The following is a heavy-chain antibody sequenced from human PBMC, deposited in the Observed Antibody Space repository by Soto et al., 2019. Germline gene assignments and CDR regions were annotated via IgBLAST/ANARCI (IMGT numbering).Heavy chain of an antibody. J-gene: IGHJ4*02. CDR1: GYSFTSYW. D-gene: IGHD6-13*01. Sequence: GGSLKISCKGSGYSFTSYWIGWVRQMPGKGLEWMGIIYPGDSDTRYSPSFQGRVTISADKSIRTPYLQWSTLKASDTDMYYCARSDTKGAAAGIDHNFDYWGQGTLVTVSS. CDR2: IYPGDSDT. V-gene: IGHV5-51*01. CDR3: ARSDTKGAAAGIDHNFDY.